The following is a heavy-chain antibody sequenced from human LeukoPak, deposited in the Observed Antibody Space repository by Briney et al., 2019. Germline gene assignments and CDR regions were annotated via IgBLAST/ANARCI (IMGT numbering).Heavy chain of an antibody. CDR2: IYPGDSDT. CDR3: ARAGYCSGGSCYPYYYYMDV. J-gene: IGHJ6*03. D-gene: IGHD2-15*01. Sequence: GESLKISCKGSGYSFTSYWIGWVRQMPGKGLEWMGIIYPGDSDTRYSPSFQGQVTISADKSISTAYLQWSSLKASDTAMYYCARAGYCSGGSCYPYYYYMDVWGKGTTVTVSS. CDR1: GYSFTSYW. V-gene: IGHV5-51*01.